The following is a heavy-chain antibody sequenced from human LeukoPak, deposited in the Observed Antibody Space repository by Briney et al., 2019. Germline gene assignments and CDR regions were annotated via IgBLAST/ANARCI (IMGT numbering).Heavy chain of an antibody. D-gene: IGHD6-13*01. CDR3: ARLGGGHSSSWYDAFDI. CDR2: ISHDGSNN. J-gene: IGHJ3*02. Sequence: GGSLKLSCAASGFTFSNYGMHWVRQAPGKGLEWVVVISHDGSNNNYADSVKGRFTISRDNSKNTLYLQMNSLRPEDTAVYYCARLGGGHSSSWYDAFDIWGQGTMDTVSS. V-gene: IGHV3-30*03. CDR1: GFTFSNYG.